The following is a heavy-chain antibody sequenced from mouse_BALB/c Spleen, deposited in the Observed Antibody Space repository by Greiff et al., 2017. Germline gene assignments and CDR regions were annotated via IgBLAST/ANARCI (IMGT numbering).Heavy chain of an antibody. Sequence: QVQLQQPGAELVMPVASVKMSCKASGYTFTDYWMHWVKQRPGQGLEWIGAIDTSDSYTSYNQKFKGKATLTVDESSSTAYMQLSSLTSEDSAVYYCARRGKYGNYWMDYWGQGTSVTVSS. CDR3: ARRGKYGNYWMDY. J-gene: IGHJ4*01. D-gene: IGHD2-1*01. V-gene: IGHV1-69*01. CDR2: IDTSDSYT. CDR1: GYTFTDYW.